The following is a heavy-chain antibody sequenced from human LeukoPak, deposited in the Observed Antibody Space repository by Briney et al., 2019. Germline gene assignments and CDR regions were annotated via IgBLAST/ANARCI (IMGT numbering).Heavy chain of an antibody. D-gene: IGHD2-2*01. CDR2: ISYDGSNK. Sequence: GGSLRLSCAASGFTSSSYALHWVRQAPGKGLEWVAVISYDGSNKYYADSVKGQFTISRDNSRNTVYLQMNSLRAEDTAVYYCASSPSADCSTTTNCYGWVRWGQGTLVTVSS. CDR1: GFTSSSYA. CDR3: ASSPSADCSTTTNCYGWVR. J-gene: IGHJ4*02. V-gene: IGHV3-30-3*01.